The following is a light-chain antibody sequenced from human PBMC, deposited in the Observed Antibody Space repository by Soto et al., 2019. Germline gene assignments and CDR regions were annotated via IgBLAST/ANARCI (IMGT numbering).Light chain of an antibody. V-gene: IGKV3-20*01. CDR2: GAS. Sequence: EIVLTQSPGTLSLSPGERATLSCRASQSVTSSYLAWYQQKPGQAPRLLIYGASSRATGIPARFSGSGSGTDFTLTISRLEPVDFAVFYCQQYGSSPYTFGQGTKLEIK. J-gene: IGKJ2*01. CDR1: QSVTSSY. CDR3: QQYGSSPYT.